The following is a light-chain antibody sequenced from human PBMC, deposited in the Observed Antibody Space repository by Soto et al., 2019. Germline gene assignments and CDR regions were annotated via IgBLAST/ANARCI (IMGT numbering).Light chain of an antibody. CDR1: QSVSSSY. Sequence: EIVLTQSPGTLSLSPGERATLSCRASQSVSSSYLTWYQQKPGQAPRLLIYGAASKATGIPASFSGSGSGPDYTLTISRLEPEVFAVYYFQQYGSSLSIPFAKGTRLEIK. J-gene: IGKJ5*01. V-gene: IGKV3-20*01. CDR2: GAA. CDR3: QQYGSSLSIP.